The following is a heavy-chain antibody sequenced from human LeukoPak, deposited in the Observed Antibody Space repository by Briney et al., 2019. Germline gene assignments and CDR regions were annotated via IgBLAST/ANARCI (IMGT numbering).Heavy chain of an antibody. J-gene: IGHJ4*02. CDR3: VRDRGTYRPIDY. D-gene: IGHD1-26*01. CDR2: ISYTGTYI. V-gene: IGHV3-21*04. CDR1: AFSLNAYN. Sequence: GGSLRLSCAASAFSLNAYNMNWVRQAPGKGLEWVSSISYTGTYIYYADSVKGRFTISRDNAQNSLYLQMNSLRAEDTAIYYCVRDRGTYRPIDYWGQETLVTVPS.